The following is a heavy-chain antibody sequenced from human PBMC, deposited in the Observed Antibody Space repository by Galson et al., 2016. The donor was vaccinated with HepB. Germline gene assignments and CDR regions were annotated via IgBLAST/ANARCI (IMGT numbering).Heavy chain of an antibody. V-gene: IGHV4-59*11. CDR3: ARGGADSDY. D-gene: IGHD3-16*01. CDR2: ISYTGVT. CDR1: GGSISPQY. J-gene: IGHJ4*01. Sequence: SETLSLTCTVSGGSISPQYWTWIRQSPGKGLEWIGHISYTGVTNYKPSLQSRVTMSVDVSNNQVSLRLSSVTAADTALYYCARGGADSDYWGHGILVTASS.